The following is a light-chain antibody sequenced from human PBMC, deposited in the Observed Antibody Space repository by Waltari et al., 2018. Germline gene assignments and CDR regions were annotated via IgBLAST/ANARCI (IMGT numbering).Light chain of an antibody. V-gene: IGKV4-1*01. J-gene: IGKJ3*01. CDR2: WAS. CDR3: QQHYSSPFT. CDR1: QSVLYSSNNKNY. Sequence: DIVMTQSTDSLAVSLGERATINCKSSQSVLYSSNNKNYLAWYQQKPGQPPKVLFYWASTRESGVPDRFSGSGSGTDFTLTISSLQAEDVAVYYCQQHYSSPFTFGPGTKVDIK.